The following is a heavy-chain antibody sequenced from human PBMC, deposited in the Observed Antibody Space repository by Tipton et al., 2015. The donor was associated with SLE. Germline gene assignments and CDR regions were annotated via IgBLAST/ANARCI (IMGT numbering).Heavy chain of an antibody. J-gene: IGHJ5*02. V-gene: IGHV4-38-2*02. CDR3: VRDGFCRSGVCYRNWFDP. D-gene: IGHD2-8*02. CDR1: GSSISSYH. Sequence: LRLSCAVSGSSISSYHWGWIRQPPGKGLEWMGSIFHSGDVYYNPSVKSRVTISIETSKNQFSLQLTSMTAADTAVYYCVRDGFCRSGVCYRNWFDPWGPGSLVTVSS. CDR2: IFHSGDV.